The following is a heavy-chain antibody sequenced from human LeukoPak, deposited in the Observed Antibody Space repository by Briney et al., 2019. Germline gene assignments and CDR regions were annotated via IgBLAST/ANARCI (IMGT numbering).Heavy chain of an antibody. CDR2: IKSKTDGGTT. CDR3: TTDRVTMIVVAAPDY. D-gene: IGHD3-22*01. V-gene: IGHV3-15*01. CDR1: GFTFSNAR. J-gene: IGHJ4*02. Sequence: PGGSLRLSCAASGFTFSNARMSWVRQAPGKGLEWVGRIKSKTDGGTTDYAAPVKGRFTISRDDSKNTLYLQMNSLKTEDTAVYYCTTDRVTMIVVAAPDYWGQGTLVTVSS.